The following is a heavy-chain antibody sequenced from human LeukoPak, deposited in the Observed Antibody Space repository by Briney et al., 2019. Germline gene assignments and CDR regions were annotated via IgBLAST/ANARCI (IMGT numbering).Heavy chain of an antibody. Sequence: SETLSLTCTVSGGSINNYYWSWIRQPPGKGLEWIGHISYSGNTNYNSSLRSRVTISLDTSNNQFSLRLSSVTAADTAVYYCARDSYTGNYFEDTFDIWGQGTMVTVSS. CDR2: ISYSGNT. D-gene: IGHD1-26*01. CDR3: ARDSYTGNYFEDTFDI. J-gene: IGHJ3*02. V-gene: IGHV4-59*01. CDR1: GGSINNYY.